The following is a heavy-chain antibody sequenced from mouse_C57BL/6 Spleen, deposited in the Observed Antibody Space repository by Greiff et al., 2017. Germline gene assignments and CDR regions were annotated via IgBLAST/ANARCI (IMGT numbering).Heavy chain of an antibody. CDR1: GFSLTSYG. V-gene: IGHV2-2*01. CDR2: IWSGGST. J-gene: IGHJ2*01. Sequence: VQLQQSGPGLVQPSQSLSITCTVSGFSLTSYGVHWVRQSPRKGLEWLGVIWSGGSTDYNAAFISRLSISKDNSKTHVFCNMNSLQADDTAIYYCARRYDVGYFDYWGQGTTLTDSA. D-gene: IGHD2-10*02. CDR3: ARRYDVGYFDY.